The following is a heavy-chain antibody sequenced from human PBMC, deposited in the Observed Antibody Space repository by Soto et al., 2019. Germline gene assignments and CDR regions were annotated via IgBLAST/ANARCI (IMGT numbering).Heavy chain of an antibody. J-gene: IGHJ4*02. CDR2: IIPIFGTA. CDR1: RGTFSSYA. CDR3: ARDHSRSWYN. V-gene: IGHV1-69*06. Sequence: ASVKVSCKDSRGTFSSYAISWVRQAPGQGLEWMGGIIPIFGTANYAQKFQGRVTITADKSTSTAYMELSSLRAEDTAVYYCARDHSRSWYNWGQGTLVTVSS. D-gene: IGHD6-13*01.